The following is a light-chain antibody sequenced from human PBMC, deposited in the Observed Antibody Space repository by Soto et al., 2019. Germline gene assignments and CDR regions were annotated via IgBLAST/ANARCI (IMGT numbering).Light chain of an antibody. Sequence: EIVLTQSPATLSLSPGERATLSCRASQTVSSSLAWYQQKPGQAPRLLIYEASNRATGIPARFSGSGSGADFTLTISSLEPEDFATYYCQQYNSYSTFGQGTRLEIK. CDR1: QTVSSS. V-gene: IGKV3-11*01. CDR2: EAS. CDR3: QQYNSYST. J-gene: IGKJ5*01.